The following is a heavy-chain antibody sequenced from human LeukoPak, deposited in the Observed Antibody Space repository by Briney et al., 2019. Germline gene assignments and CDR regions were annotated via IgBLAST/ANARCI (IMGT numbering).Heavy chain of an antibody. CDR1: GGSISSYY. V-gene: IGHV4-59*01. CDR2: IYYSWST. CDR3: ARGQKGGSGWVYYYYYYGMDV. D-gene: IGHD6-19*01. J-gene: IGHJ6*01. Sequence: SETLSLTCTVSGGSISSYYWSWIRQPPGKGLEWIGCIYYSWSTNYNPSLKSRVTISVDTSKNQFSLELSSVTAADTAVYYCARGQKGGSGWVYYYYYYGMDVWGQGTTVTVSS.